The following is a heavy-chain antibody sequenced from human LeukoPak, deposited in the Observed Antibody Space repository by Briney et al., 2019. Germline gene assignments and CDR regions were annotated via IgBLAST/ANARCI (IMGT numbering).Heavy chain of an antibody. CDR1: GFIFSSYE. CDR2: ISSSTHTI. Sequence: GGSLRLSCAASGFIFSSYEMNWVRQAPGKGLEWVAYISSSTHTIYYANSVKGRFHLSRDNSNNSLSLQMNSLRADDTAVYYCARWRLHLGSGTSRYSFDYWGQGALVTVSS. D-gene: IGHD3-10*01. J-gene: IGHJ4*02. CDR3: ARWRLHLGSGTSRYSFDY. V-gene: IGHV3-48*03.